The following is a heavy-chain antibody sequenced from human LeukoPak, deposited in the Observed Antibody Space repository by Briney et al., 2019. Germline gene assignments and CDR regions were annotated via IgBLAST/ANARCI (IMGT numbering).Heavy chain of an antibody. Sequence: ASVKVSCKASGYTFTGYYMHWVRQAPGQGLEWMGWINPNSGGTNYAQKFQGRVTMTRDTSISTAYMELSRLRSDDTAVYYYARERRRITMIVDPPGYWGQGTLVTVSS. CDR2: INPNSGGT. CDR3: ARERRRITMIVDPPGY. CDR1: GYTFTGYY. V-gene: IGHV1-2*02. D-gene: IGHD3-22*01. J-gene: IGHJ4*02.